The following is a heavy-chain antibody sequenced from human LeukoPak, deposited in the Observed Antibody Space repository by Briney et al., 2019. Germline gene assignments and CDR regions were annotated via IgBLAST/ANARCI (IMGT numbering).Heavy chain of an antibody. Sequence: PGGSLRLACAASGFTFSDYYMSWIRQAPGKGLEWVSYISSSGSTRYYAASVKGRFTISRDNSKNTLYLQMNSLRAEDTAVYYCARGGDGYCSGGSCLYYWFDPWGQGTLVTVSS. J-gene: IGHJ5*02. CDR2: ISSSGSTR. D-gene: IGHD2-15*01. V-gene: IGHV3-11*04. CDR3: ARGGDGYCSGGSCLYYWFDP. CDR1: GFTFSDYY.